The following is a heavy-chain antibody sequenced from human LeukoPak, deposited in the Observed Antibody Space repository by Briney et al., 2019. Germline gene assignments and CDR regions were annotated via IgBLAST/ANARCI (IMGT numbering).Heavy chain of an antibody. V-gene: IGHV4-39*07. Sequence: SETLSLTCTVSGGSISSSGYYWGWIRQPPGKGLEWIGSIYYSGSTYYNPSLKSRVTISVDTSKNQFSLKLSSVTAADTAVYYCARDQISGGFWSGYYQNWFDPWGQGTLVTVSS. J-gene: IGHJ5*02. D-gene: IGHD3-3*01. CDR1: GGSISSSGYY. CDR2: IYYSGST. CDR3: ARDQISGGFWSGYYQNWFDP.